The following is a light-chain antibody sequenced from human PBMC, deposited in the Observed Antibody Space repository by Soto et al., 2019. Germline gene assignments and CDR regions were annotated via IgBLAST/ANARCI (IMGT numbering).Light chain of an antibody. J-gene: IGKJ1*01. Sequence: DIQMTQSPSSLSASVGDRVTMTCRASQGISNDLAWYQQKPGKVPKLLIDAASTLQSGVPSRFSGSGSGTDFTLTISSLQPEDVATYFCQKYNGSPRTCGQGTNVEIK. CDR1: QGISND. CDR2: AAS. V-gene: IGKV1-27*01. CDR3: QKYNGSPRT.